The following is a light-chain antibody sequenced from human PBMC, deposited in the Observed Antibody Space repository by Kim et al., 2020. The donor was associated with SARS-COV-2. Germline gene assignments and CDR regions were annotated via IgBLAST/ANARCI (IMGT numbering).Light chain of an antibody. CDR1: SSNIGAGYD. J-gene: IGLJ3*02. Sequence: RVTISCTGSSSNIGAGYDVHWYQQLPGTAPKLLIYGNSHRPSGVPDRFSGSKSGTSASLAITGLQAEDEADYYCQSYDGSLSGWVFGGGTQLTVL. CDR2: GNS. CDR3: QSYDGSLSGWV. V-gene: IGLV1-40*01.